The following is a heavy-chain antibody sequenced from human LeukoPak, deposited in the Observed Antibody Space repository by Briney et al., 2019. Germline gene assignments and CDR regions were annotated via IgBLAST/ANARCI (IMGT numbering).Heavy chain of an antibody. CDR1: GYTFTGYY. V-gene: IGHV1-2*02. CDR2: INPNSGGT. J-gene: IGHJ3*02. CDR3: AGLADIVVVPAAPDAFDI. Sequence: ASVKVSCKASGYTFTGYYMHWVRQAPGQGLEWMGWINPNSGGTNYAQKFQGRVTMTRDTSISTAYMELSRLRSDGTAVDYCAGLADIVVVPAAPDAFDIWGQGTMVTVSS. D-gene: IGHD2-2*01.